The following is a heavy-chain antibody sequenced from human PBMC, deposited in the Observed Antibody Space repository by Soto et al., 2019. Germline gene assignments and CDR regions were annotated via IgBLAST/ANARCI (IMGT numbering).Heavy chain of an antibody. J-gene: IGHJ4*02. V-gene: IGHV4-34*01. D-gene: IGHD2-2*01. CDR2: ISHSGST. Sequence: TSETLSLTCAVYGGSFSGYYWSWIRQPPGKGLEWIGEISHSGSTNYNPSLKSRVTISVDTSKQQVSLKLNSVTAADTAVYYCAYCSSTSCYARLSYWGQGALVTVSS. CDR3: AYCSSTSCYARLSY. CDR1: GGSFSGYY.